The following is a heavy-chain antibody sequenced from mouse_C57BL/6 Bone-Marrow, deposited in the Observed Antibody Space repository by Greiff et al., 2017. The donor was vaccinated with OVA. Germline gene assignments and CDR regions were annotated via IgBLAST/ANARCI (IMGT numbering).Heavy chain of an antibody. J-gene: IGHJ4*01. Sequence: DVQLVESGGDLVKPGGSLKLSCAASGFTFSSYGMSWVRQTPDKRLEWVATISSGGSYTYYPDSVKGRFTISRDNAKNTLYLQMSSLKSEDTAMYYCARHGWLLPYAMDYWGQGTSVTVSS. CDR3: ARHGWLLPYAMDY. CDR1: GFTFSSYG. D-gene: IGHD2-3*01. V-gene: IGHV5-6*01. CDR2: ISSGGSYT.